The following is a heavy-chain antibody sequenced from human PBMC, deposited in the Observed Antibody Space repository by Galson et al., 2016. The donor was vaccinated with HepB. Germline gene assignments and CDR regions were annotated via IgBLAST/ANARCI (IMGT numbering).Heavy chain of an antibody. CDR2: ISSKPNNYAT. CDR1: GFSFSDFA. CDR3: ARGGVQRSGYAFDI. V-gene: IGHV3-73*01. D-gene: IGHD3-22*01. Sequence: SLRLSCATSGFSFSDFAMHWVRQASGKGLEWVSRISSKPNNYATAYAASVQDRFTISRDDSKKTAYLQMNSLKTEDTAVYDCARGGVQRSGYAFDIWGQGTTVTVSS. J-gene: IGHJ3*02.